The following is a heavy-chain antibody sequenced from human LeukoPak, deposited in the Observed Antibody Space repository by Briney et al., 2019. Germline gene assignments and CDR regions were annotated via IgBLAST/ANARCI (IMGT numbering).Heavy chain of an antibody. CDR1: GGSISSSSYY. V-gene: IGHV4-39*01. CDR3: AQMATRNYFDY. J-gene: IGHJ4*02. Sequence: SETLSLTCTVFGGSISSSSYYWGWIRQPPGKGLEFIGSISYSGSTYYNPSLKSRVTISVGTSKNQFSLKLSSVTAADTAVYYCAQMATRNYFDYWGQGTLVTVSS. CDR2: ISYSGST. D-gene: IGHD5-24*01.